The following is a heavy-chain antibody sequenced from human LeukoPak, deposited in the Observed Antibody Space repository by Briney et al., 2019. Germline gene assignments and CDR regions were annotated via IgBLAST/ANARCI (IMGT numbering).Heavy chain of an antibody. CDR2: IIPIFGTA. CDR3: ARTVVRGGLGYNWFDP. Sequence: GASVKVSCKASGGTFSSYAISWVRQAPGQGLEWMGGIIPIFGTANYAQKFQCRVTITTDESTSTAYMELSSLRSEDTAVYYCARTVVRGGLGYNWFDPWGQGTLVTVSS. D-gene: IGHD1-26*01. CDR1: GGTFSSYA. J-gene: IGHJ5*02. V-gene: IGHV1-69*05.